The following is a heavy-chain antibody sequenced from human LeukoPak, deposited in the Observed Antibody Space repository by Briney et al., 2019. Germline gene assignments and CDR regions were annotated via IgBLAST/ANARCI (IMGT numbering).Heavy chain of an antibody. CDR3: ARDYYYYGMDV. CDR1: GGSISSGGYS. V-gene: IGHV4-30-2*01. Sequence: PPQTLSLTCAVSGGSISSGGYSWSWIRQPPGKGLEWIGYIYHSGSTYYNPSLKSRVTISVDRSKNQFSLKLSSVTAADTAVYYCARDYYYYGMDVWGQGTTVTVSS. J-gene: IGHJ6*02. CDR2: IYHSGST.